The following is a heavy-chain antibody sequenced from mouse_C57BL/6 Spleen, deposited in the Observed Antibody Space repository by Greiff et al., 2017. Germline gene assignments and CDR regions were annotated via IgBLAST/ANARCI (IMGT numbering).Heavy chain of an antibody. CDR2: IYPGSGST. V-gene: IGHV1-55*01. CDR3: ARETTVVAPFDY. D-gene: IGHD1-1*01. J-gene: IGHJ2*01. Sequence: QVQLQQPGAELVKPGASVTMSCKASGYTFTSYWITWVKQRPGQGLEWIGAIYPGSGSTNYNQKFKSKATLTVDTSSSTAYMQLSSLTSEDSAVYYCARETTVVAPFDYWGQGTTLTVSS. CDR1: GYTFTSYW.